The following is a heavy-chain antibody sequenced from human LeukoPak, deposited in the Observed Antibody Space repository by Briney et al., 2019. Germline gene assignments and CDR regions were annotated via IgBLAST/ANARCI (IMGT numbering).Heavy chain of an antibody. J-gene: IGHJ4*02. CDR3: ARKYCSSTSCYEPFDY. V-gene: IGHV1-2*02. Sequence: GASVKVSCKASGYTSTGYYMHWVRQAPGQGLEWMGWINPNSGGTNYAQKFQGRVTMTRDTSISTAYMELSRLRSDDTAVYYCARKYCSSTSCYEPFDYWGQGTLVTVSS. CDR1: GYTSTGYY. CDR2: INPNSGGT. D-gene: IGHD2-2*01.